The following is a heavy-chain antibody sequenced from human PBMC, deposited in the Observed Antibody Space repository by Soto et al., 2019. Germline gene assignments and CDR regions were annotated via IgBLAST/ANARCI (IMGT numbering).Heavy chain of an antibody. V-gene: IGHV4-34*01. CDR1: GRSFSGYY. CDR3: ARGDTYGDYGVHYYYYGMDF. CDR2: INHSGST. Sequence: SETLSLTCAVYGRSFSGYYWSWIRQPPGEGLEWIGEINHSGSTNYNPSLKSRVTISVDTSKNQFSLKLSSVTAADTAVYYCARGDTYGDYGVHYYYYGMDFWGQGTTVT. J-gene: IGHJ6*02. D-gene: IGHD4-17*01.